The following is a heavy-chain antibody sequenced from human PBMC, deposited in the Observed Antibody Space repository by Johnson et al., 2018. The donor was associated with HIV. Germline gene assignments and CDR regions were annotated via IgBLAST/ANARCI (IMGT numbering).Heavy chain of an antibody. V-gene: IGHV3-30*02. J-gene: IGHJ3*02. CDR2: IRYDGSNK. CDR3: AKDRGLLDAFDI. Sequence: VQLVESGGGVVQPGGSLRLSCAASGFTFSSYGMHWVRQAPGKGLEWVAFIRYDGSNKYYADSVKGRFTISRDNSKNTLYLQMNSLRAEDTALYYCAKDRGLLDAFDIWGQGTMVTVSS. CDR1: GFTFSSYG.